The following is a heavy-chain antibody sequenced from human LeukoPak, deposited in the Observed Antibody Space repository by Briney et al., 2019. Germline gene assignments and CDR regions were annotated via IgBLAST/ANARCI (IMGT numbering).Heavy chain of an antibody. CDR3: ARAYCSSTSCYPGAFDI. J-gene: IGHJ3*02. CDR1: GYTFTGYY. V-gene: IGHV1-2*02. D-gene: IGHD2-2*01. CDR2: INPNSGGT. Sequence: ASVKVSCKASGYTFTGYYMHWVRQAPGQGLEWMGWINPNSGGTNYAQKFQGRVTMTRDTSISTAYMELSRLRSDDTAVYYCARAYCSSTSCYPGAFDIWGQGTMVTVSS.